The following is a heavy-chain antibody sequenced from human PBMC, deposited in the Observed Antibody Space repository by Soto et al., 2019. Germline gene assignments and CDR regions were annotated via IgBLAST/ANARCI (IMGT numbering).Heavy chain of an antibody. J-gene: IGHJ4*02. V-gene: IGHV1-2*02. D-gene: IGHD3-3*01. CDR3: ARGGITIFGVVDY. Sequence: QVQVVQSGTEVKKPGASVKVSCKASGYTFTDYYIHWVRQAPGQGLEWMGWINPKSGGTNYAQKFQGRVTMTRDTSINTAYMELSRLRSEDTAVYYCARGGITIFGVVDYWGQGTLVTVSS. CDR1: GYTFTDYY. CDR2: INPKSGGT.